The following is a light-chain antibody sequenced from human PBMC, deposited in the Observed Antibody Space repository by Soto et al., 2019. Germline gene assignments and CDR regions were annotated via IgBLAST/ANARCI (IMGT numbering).Light chain of an antibody. CDR2: CAS. Sequence: DIVMTQSPDSLAVSLGERATINCKSSESVFYSFTNRNYLAWYQLKPGQPPKLLISCASTRESVGPHRFSGSGSGTDFTLTISSLQAEDVAVYCCQQYHTTPLTFGQGTKVEV. CDR3: QQYHTTPLT. V-gene: IGKV4-1*01. CDR1: ESVFYSFTNRNY. J-gene: IGKJ1*01.